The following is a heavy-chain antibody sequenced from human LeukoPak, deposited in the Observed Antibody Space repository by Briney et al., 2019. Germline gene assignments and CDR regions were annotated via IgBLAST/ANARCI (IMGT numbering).Heavy chain of an antibody. V-gene: IGHV3-30-3*01. CDR2: ISYDGSNK. D-gene: IGHD3-22*01. CDR3: ARDPIYDSSGYPHANYFDY. CDR1: ALTFSSYA. J-gene: IGHJ4*02. Sequence: PGGSLRLSCAASALTFSSYAMSWVRQAPGKGLEWVAVISYDGSNKYYADSVKGRFTISRDNSKNTLYLQMNSLRAEDTAVYYCARDPIYDSSGYPHANYFDYWGQGTLVTVSS.